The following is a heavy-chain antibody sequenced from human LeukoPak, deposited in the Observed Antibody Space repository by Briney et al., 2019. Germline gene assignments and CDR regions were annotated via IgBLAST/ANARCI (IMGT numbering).Heavy chain of an antibody. D-gene: IGHD3-22*01. CDR1: GGSISSGGYY. Sequence: SETLSLTCTVSGGSISSGGYYWRWIRQHPGKGLEWIGYIYYSGSTYYNPSLKSRVTISVDTSKNQFSLKLSSVTDADTAVYYCARSSSSYYYDYYYYGMDVWGQGTTVTVSS. CDR2: IYYSGST. CDR3: ARSSSSYYYDYYYYGMDV. J-gene: IGHJ6*02. V-gene: IGHV4-31*03.